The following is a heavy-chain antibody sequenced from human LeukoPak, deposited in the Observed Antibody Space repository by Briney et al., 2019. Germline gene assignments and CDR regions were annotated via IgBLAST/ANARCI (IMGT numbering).Heavy chain of an antibody. V-gene: IGHV3-21*04. CDR1: GFTFSSYS. J-gene: IGHJ4*02. D-gene: IGHD5-12*01. CDR3: AKGAYDYIEIGYFDS. Sequence: GGSLRLSCAASGFTFSSYSMNWVRQAPGKGLEWVSSISSSSSYIYYADSVKGRFTISRDNAKNSLYLQMNSLRAEDTAIYYCAKGAYDYIEIGYFDSWGQGTLVTVSS. CDR2: ISSSSSYI.